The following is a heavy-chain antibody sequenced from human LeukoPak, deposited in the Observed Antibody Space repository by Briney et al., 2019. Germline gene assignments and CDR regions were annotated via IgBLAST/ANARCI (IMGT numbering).Heavy chain of an antibody. D-gene: IGHD3-10*01. V-gene: IGHV4-39*07. CDR1: GGSISSSSYY. J-gene: IGHJ4*02. CDR3: ARVGNSLLWFGELQPYYFDY. CDR2: IYYSGST. Sequence: PSETLSLTCTVSGGSISSSSYYWGWIRQPPGKGLEWIGSIYYSGSTYYNPSLKSRVTISVDTSKNQFSLKLSSVTAADTAVYYCARVGNSLLWFGELQPYYFDYWGQGTLVTVSS.